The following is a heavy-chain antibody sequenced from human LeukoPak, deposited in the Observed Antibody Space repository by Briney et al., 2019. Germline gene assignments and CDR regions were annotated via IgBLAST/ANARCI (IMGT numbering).Heavy chain of an antibody. CDR2: INHSGSP. D-gene: IGHD3-22*01. CDR1: GVSFSGYY. CDR3: ARGSNYYDSRGYYGAPPEYFQY. J-gene: IGHJ1*01. V-gene: IGHV4-34*01. Sequence: SETLSLTCAVYGVSFSGYYWSWIRQPPGQGLEWIGEINHSGSPNYNPSLKSRVTISVDTSKNQFSLKLSSVTAADTAVYYCARGSNYYDSRGYYGAPPEYFQYWGQGTLVTVSS.